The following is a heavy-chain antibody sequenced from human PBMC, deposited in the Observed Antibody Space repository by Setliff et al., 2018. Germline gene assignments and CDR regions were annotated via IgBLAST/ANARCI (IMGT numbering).Heavy chain of an antibody. J-gene: IGHJ3*02. CDR2: ISGYNGYT. CDR3: VRDRAAIVVGPPTSAFSI. V-gene: IGHV1-18*01. CDR1: GYTFAKYG. Sequence: GASVKVSCKAFGYTFAKYGTSWVRQAPGQGLEWMGWISGYNGYTVYAQKLQGRVTLTTDTSTGTAYMEVRSLRSDDTAQYCCVRDRAAIVVGPPTSAFSIWGQGTMVTVSS. D-gene: IGHD2-2*01.